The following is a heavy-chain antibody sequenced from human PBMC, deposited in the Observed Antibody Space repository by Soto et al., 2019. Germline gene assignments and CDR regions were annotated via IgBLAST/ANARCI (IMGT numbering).Heavy chain of an antibody. D-gene: IGHD3-22*01. CDR1: GFTFSSYW. V-gene: IGHV3-7*01. J-gene: IGHJ4*02. CDR2: IKQDGSEK. CDR3: ASLDYYSGGFDY. Sequence: GGSLRLSCAASGFTFSSYWMSWVRQAPGKGLEWVANIKQDGSEKYYVDSATGRFTISRDNAKNSLYLQMNSLRVEDTAVYYSASLDYYSGGFDYWGQGTRVTVSS.